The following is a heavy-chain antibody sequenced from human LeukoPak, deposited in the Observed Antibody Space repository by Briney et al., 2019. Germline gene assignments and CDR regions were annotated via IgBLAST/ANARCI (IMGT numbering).Heavy chain of an antibody. CDR3: ARDYGDYAYWYFDL. Sequence: GASVKVSCKASEYTFTSYAIHWVRQAPGQRLEWMGWINPGNGNTKYSEEFQGRVTITRDTSASTAYMELSSLRSEDMAVYYCARDYGDYAYWYFDLWGRGSLVIVSS. CDR1: EYTFTSYA. D-gene: IGHD4-17*01. V-gene: IGHV1-3*03. CDR2: INPGNGNT. J-gene: IGHJ2*01.